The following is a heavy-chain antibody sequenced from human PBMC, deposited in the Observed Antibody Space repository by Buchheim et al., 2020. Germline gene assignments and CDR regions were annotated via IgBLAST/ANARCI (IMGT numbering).Heavy chain of an antibody. Sequence: QLQLQESGSGLVKPSQTLSLTCAVSGGSISSGGYSWSWIRQPPGKGLEWIGYIYLSGSTYYNPSLKCRVTISVDRSKNPFSLKQSSVTAADTAVYYCVRDSGSYGYFGGRYFDYWGQGTL. CDR1: GGSISSGGYS. D-gene: IGHD5-18*01. CDR3: VRDSGSYGYFGGRYFDY. CDR2: IYLSGST. V-gene: IGHV4-30-2*01. J-gene: IGHJ4*02.